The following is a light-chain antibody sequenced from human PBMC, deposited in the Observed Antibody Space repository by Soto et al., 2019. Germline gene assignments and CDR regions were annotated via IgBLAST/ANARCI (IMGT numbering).Light chain of an antibody. Sequence: QSALTQPASVSGSPGQSITISCTGTSSDVGGYNYVSWYQQHPGKAPKLMIYEVSNRPSGVSNLFSGSKSGNTASLTISGLPAEDEDDYYCSSYTSSSTRVFGGGTKLTVL. V-gene: IGLV2-14*01. CDR1: SSDVGGYNY. CDR2: EVS. J-gene: IGLJ3*02. CDR3: SSYTSSSTRV.